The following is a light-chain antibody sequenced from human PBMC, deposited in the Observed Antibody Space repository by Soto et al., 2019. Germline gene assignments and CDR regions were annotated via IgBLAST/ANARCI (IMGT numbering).Light chain of an antibody. J-gene: IGLJ3*02. CDR1: SSDVRGYNY. CDR2: DVS. Sequence: QSVLTQPRSVSGSPGQSVTISCTGTSSDVRGYNYVSWYQQHPGKAPKLMIYDVSKRPSGVPDRFSGSKSGNTASLTISGLQAEDEADSYCCSYAGSYTWVFGGGTKLTVL. CDR3: CSYAGSYTWV. V-gene: IGLV2-11*01.